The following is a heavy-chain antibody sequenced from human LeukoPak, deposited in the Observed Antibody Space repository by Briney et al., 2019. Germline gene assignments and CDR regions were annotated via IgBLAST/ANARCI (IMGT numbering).Heavy chain of an antibody. CDR3: ARGAREGGYDSPCDY. CDR1: GGSISSSSYY. J-gene: IGHJ4*02. V-gene: IGHV4-39*01. CDR2: MYNVGST. Sequence: SETLSLTCSVSGGSISSSSYYWGWIRQPPGKGLEWIGSMYNVGSTYYNPSLKSRVTISGDSSKNQFSLKLTSVTVADTAVYYCARGAREGGYDSPCDYWGQGTLVTVSS. D-gene: IGHD5-12*01.